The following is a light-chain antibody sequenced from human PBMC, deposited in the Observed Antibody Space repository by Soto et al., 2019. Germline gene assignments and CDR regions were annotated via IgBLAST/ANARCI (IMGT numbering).Light chain of an antibody. CDR2: AAS. J-gene: IGKJ1*01. CDR1: QTIIGY. Sequence: DIQMTQSPSSLSASVGASVTITCRASQTIIGYLNWYQQKPGKAPRLLINAASNLQSGVPSRFRGSGSETDFTLTITSLQPEDFAAYYCQQSYTTPRTFGQGTKVDIK. V-gene: IGKV1-39*01. CDR3: QQSYTTPRT.